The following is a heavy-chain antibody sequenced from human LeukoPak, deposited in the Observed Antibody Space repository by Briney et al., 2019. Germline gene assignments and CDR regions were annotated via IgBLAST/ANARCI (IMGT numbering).Heavy chain of an antibody. D-gene: IGHD4-11*01. V-gene: IGHV4-34*01. CDR2: INHSGST. CDR3: ASGSNYVLDY. CDR1: GGSFSGYY. Sequence: TSETLSLTCAVYGGSFSGYYWSWIRQPPGKGLEWIGEINHSGSTNYNPSLKSRVTISVDTSKNQFSLKLSSVTAADTAVYYCASGSNYVLDYWGQGTLVTVSS. J-gene: IGHJ4*02.